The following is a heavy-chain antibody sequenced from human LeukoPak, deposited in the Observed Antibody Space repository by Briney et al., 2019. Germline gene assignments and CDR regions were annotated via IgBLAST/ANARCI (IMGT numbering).Heavy chain of an antibody. CDR1: GFTFSDYY. CDR3: ARGIQDSFYGMDV. V-gene: IGHV3-11*05. J-gene: IGHJ6*02. CDR2: ISRTSSYT. Sequence: PGGSLRLSCAASGFTFSDYYMSWIRQAPGKGLEWVSYISRTSSYTKHADSVKGRFTISRDNAKNSLYLQMNSLRAEDTTVYYCARGIQDSFYGMDVWGQGTTVTVSS.